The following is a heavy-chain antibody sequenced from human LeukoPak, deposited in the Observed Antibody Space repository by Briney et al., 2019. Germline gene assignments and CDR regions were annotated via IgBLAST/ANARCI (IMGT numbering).Heavy chain of an antibody. D-gene: IGHD3-10*01. CDR3: ARRGWFGELFPANF. V-gene: IGHV3-7*01. J-gene: IGHJ4*02. CDR2: INQDGSET. Sequence: PGGSLRLSCVVSGFTFSSFWMTWVRQPPGKGLERVANINQDGSETYFVDSVKGRFTISRDNAKNSLYLQMNSLRAEDTAVYYCARRGWFGELFPANFWGQGTLVTVSS. CDR1: GFTFSSFW.